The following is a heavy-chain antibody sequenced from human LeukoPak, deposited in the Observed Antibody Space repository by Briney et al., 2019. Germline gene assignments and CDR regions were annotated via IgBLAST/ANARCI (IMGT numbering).Heavy chain of an antibody. V-gene: IGHV4-39*02. J-gene: IGHJ4*02. D-gene: IGHD3-10*01. CDR3: AKEGMAVPAFGEY. CDR1: VRSISNSNYY. Sequence: PSETLSLTCTVSVRSISNSNYYWGWIRQPPGMGLEWNGSSQHTKRTYYSPSVKSRDTISVVPSQNQVSLRLTSVTGADTAVHSCAKEGMAVPAFGEYWGKGNLVTVSS. CDR2: SQHTKRT.